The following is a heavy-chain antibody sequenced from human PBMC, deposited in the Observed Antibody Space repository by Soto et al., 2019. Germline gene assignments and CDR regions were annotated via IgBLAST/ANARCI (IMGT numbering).Heavy chain of an antibody. D-gene: IGHD6-19*01. J-gene: IGHJ3*02. V-gene: IGHV1-69*13. Sequence: ASVKVSCKASGGTFSSYAISWVRQAPGQGLEWMGGIIPIFGTANYAQKFQGRVTITADESTSTAYMELSSLRSEDTAEYYCARGSSGWYRDAFDIWGQGTMVTVSS. CDR3: ARGSSGWYRDAFDI. CDR1: GGTFSSYA. CDR2: IIPIFGTA.